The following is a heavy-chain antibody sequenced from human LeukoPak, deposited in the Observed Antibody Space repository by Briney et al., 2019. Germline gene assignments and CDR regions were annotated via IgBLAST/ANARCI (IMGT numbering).Heavy chain of an antibody. CDR2: ISPYNGNA. V-gene: IGHV1-18*01. D-gene: IGHD3-3*01. J-gene: IGHJ4*02. CDR1: GYPFISTG. CDR3: ARDHGGFWSGFAGF. Sequence: ASVKVSCKASGYPFISTGINWLRQAPGHGLEWMGWISPYNGNANFAQQFQNRLTLTTDTPSRTSFMELKSLRYEDTATYYCARDHGGFWSGFAGFWGQGTLLTVSS.